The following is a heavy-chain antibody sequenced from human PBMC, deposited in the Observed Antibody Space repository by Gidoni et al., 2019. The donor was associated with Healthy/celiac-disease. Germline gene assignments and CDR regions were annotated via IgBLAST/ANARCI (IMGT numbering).Heavy chain of an antibody. CDR3: ARGEDCGGDCYYYYYGMDV. V-gene: IGHV1-69*01. J-gene: IGHJ6*02. CDR2: IIPIVGTA. CDR1: GGTFSSYA. D-gene: IGHD2-21*02. Sequence: QVQLVQSGAEVKKPGSSVKFSCKASGGTFSSYAIRWVRKAPGQGLEWMGGIIPIVGTANYAQKVQGRVTITADESTSTAYMELSSLRSEDTAVYYCARGEDCGGDCYYYYYGMDVWGQGTTVTVSS.